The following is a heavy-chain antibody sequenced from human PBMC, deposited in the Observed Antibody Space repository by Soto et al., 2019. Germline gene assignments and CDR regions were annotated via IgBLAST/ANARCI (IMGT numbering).Heavy chain of an antibody. D-gene: IGHD4-17*01. J-gene: IGHJ4*02. CDR2: TYYRSKWKY. CDR3: ARDCHYGDYVPYDF. V-gene: IGHV6-1*01. Sequence: SRGLEWLGGTYYRSKWKYDYAVSVKSRISINPDTSKNQFSLQLKSVTPEDTAVYYCARDCHYGDYVPYDFWGQGSLVTSPQ.